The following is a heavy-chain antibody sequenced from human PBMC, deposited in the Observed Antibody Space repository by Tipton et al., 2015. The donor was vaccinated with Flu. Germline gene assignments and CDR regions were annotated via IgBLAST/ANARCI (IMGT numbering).Heavy chain of an antibody. CDR3: AREWSAFDI. V-gene: IGHV4-59*01. D-gene: IGHD2-15*01. CDR2: IFHTGST. J-gene: IGHJ3*02. Sequence: TLSLTCSVSGGSITSYYWSWIRQPPGKGLEWIAFIFHTGSTSYNPSLKSRVSISLDTSRTQFSLKLSPVTAADTAVYYCAREWSAFDIWGQGTMVTVSS. CDR1: GGSITSYY.